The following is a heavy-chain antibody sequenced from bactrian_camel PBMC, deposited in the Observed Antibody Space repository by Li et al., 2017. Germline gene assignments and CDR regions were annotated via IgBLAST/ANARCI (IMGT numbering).Heavy chain of an antibody. CDR3: AAGQGVGWCLDVIRTGAEPDFDY. Sequence: HVQLVESGGGSVQTGGCLTLSCATSSFPTSTNCMAWFRQAPGKEREGVARIATGSGNTYYADSVKGRFTTSKDNNKNTLYLQMNNLKPEDTAMYYCAAGQGVGWCLDVIRTGAEPDFDYWGQGTQVTVS. CDR1: SFPTSTNC. D-gene: IGHD5*01. CDR2: IATGSGNT. V-gene: IGHV3S1*01. J-gene: IGHJ6*01.